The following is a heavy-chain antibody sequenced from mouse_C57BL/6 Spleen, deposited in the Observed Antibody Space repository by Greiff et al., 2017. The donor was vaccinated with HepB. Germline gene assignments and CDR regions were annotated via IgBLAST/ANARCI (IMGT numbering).Heavy chain of an antibody. Sequence: EVHLVESGEGLVKPGGSLKLSCAASGFTFSSYAMSWVRQTPEKRLEWVAYICSGGDYIYYADTVKGRFTISRDNARNTLSLQMSGLKSEDTAMYYCTRGGDGYYDYWGQGTTLTVSS. CDR3: TRGGDGYYDY. J-gene: IGHJ2*01. CDR2: ICSGGDYI. V-gene: IGHV5-9-1*02. D-gene: IGHD2-3*01. CDR1: GFTFSSYA.